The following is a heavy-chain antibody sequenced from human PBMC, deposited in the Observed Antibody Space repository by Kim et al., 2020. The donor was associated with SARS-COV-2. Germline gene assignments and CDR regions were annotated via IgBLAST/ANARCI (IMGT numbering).Heavy chain of an antibody. V-gene: IGHV3-33*06. D-gene: IGHD5-12*01. CDR2: IWYDGSNK. J-gene: IGHJ4*02. CDR1: GFTFSSYG. CDR3: AKGRRGGYEIPLDY. Sequence: GGSLRLSCVASGFTFSSYGMHWVRQAPGKGLEWVAVIWYDGSNKYYADSVKGRFTISRDNSKNTLYLQMNSLRAEDTAVYYCAKGRRGGYEIPLDYWGQGTLVTVSS.